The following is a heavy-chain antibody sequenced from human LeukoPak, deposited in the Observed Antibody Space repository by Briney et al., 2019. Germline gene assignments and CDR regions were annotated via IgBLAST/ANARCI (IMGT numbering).Heavy chain of an antibody. CDR3: TKGENDYGDYENGDYFDY. CDR2: ISWNSGSI. CDR1: GFTFDDYA. J-gene: IGHJ4*02. Sequence: QTGGSLRLSCAASGFTFDDYAMHWVRQAPGKGLEWVSGISWNSGSIGYADSVKGRFTISRDNAKNSLYLQMNSLRAEDTALYYCTKGENDYGDYENGDYFDYWGQGTLVTVSS. V-gene: IGHV3-9*01. D-gene: IGHD4-17*01.